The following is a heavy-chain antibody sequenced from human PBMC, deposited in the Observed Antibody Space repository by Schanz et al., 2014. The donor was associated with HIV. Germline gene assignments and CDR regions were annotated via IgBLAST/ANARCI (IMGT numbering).Heavy chain of an antibody. CDR1: GFTFSRYG. V-gene: IGHV3-48*01. Sequence: VQLVESGGGVVQPGRSLRLSCTASGFTFSRYGMHWVRQAPGKGLEWVSYISGSSSSIYYADSVKGRFTISRDNANSSLFLQMDSLRPEDTATYYCVRDESTLTTGDFQDWGQGTLVTVSS. J-gene: IGHJ1*01. D-gene: IGHD4-17*01. CDR3: VRDESTLTTGDFQD. CDR2: ISGSSSSI.